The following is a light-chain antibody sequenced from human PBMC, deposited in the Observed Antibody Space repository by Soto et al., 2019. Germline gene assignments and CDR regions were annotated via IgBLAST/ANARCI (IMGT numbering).Light chain of an antibody. Sequence: ESVLTQSAATLSLSPGQRTTRSCRASQSVSNNYLAWYQQKPGQAPRLLIYGASNRATGIPDRFSGSGSGTDFTLTISRLGTEDFAVYYCQQYGSSGTFGQGTKVDIK. V-gene: IGKV3-20*01. J-gene: IGKJ1*01. CDR2: GAS. CDR3: QQYGSSGT. CDR1: QSVSNNY.